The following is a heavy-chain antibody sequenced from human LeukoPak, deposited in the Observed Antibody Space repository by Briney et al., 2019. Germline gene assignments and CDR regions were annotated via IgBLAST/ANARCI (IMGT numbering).Heavy chain of an antibody. D-gene: IGHD3-9*01. CDR1: GYTFTSYY. Sequence: GASVKVSCKASGYTFTSYYMHWVRQAPGQGLEWMGLINPTGGSTGYAQKFQGRVTMTRDTSTSTVYLELSSLRSEDTAVYYCARDSRSSRYYDILTGSKSYYYYYYMDVWGKGTTVTISS. CDR2: INPTGGST. J-gene: IGHJ6*03. V-gene: IGHV1-46*01. CDR3: ARDSRSSRYYDILTGSKSYYYYYYMDV.